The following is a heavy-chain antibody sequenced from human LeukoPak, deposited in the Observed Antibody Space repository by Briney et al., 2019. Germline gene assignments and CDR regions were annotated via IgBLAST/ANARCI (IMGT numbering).Heavy chain of an antibody. Sequence: NPSETLSLTCIGSGGSISSYYWSWIRQPPGKGLEWIGYIYYSGSTNYKPSLKSRVTISVTTSKNQFSLRLSSVTAADTAVYYCARVGYSSGWYVDPWGQGTLVTVSS. V-gene: IGHV4-59*01. CDR2: IYYSGST. J-gene: IGHJ5*02. CDR3: ARVGYSSGWYVDP. CDR1: GGSISSYY. D-gene: IGHD6-19*01.